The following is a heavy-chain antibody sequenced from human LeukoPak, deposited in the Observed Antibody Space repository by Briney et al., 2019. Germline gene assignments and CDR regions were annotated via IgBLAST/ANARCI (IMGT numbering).Heavy chain of an antibody. CDR2: ISSTGNNI. CDR1: GFTFTIYT. V-gene: IGHV3-21*01. D-gene: IGHD4-17*01. J-gene: IGHJ4*02. CDR3: ARGLRRGDY. Sequence: PGGSLRLSCAASGFTFTIYTMNWVRQAPGRGLEWVSSISSTGNNIYYADSVKGRFTISRDNAKVSLYLEMNILRAEDTAVYYCARGLRRGDYWGQGTLVTVSS.